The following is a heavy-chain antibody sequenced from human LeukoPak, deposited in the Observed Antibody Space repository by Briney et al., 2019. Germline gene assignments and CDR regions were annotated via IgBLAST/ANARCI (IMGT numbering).Heavy chain of an antibody. Sequence: KPSETLSLNCTVSGGSSSSGDYFWGWIRQHPGKSLEWIGYIDYSGSTYYNPSLKSRVTISVDTSKNQFSLMMNSVTAADTAMYYCARRGTGRWFDPWGQGTLVTVSS. CDR1: GGSSSSGDYF. V-gene: IGHV4-31*03. CDR2: IDYSGST. CDR3: ARRGTGRWFDP. J-gene: IGHJ5*02. D-gene: IGHD3-10*01.